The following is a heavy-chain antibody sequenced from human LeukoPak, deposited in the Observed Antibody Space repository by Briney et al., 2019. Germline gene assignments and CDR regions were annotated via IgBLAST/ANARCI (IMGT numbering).Heavy chain of an antibody. D-gene: IGHD3-10*01. J-gene: IGHJ3*02. CDR2: ISGSGSTI. CDR3: ARGFDGRSAFDI. Sequence: KAGGSLRLSCEVSGFSFIDSDMSWIRQAPGKGLEWVSSISGSGSTIYYADSVKGRFTISRDNAKNSLSLQMSSLTGEDTAVYYCARGFDGRSAFDIWRQGTMVTVSS. V-gene: IGHV3-11*04. CDR1: GFSFIDSD.